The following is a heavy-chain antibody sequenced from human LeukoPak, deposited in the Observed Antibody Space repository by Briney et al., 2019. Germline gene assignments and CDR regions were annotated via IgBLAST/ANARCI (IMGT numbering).Heavy chain of an antibody. CDR1: GFTFSAYG. CDR3: TRFGDYGEY. Sequence: GGSLRLSCAASGFTFSAYGMSWVRQSPGQGLEWVSGISANGSITLYARSVRGRFTISRDNPQNTVYLQMNSLRAEDSALYYRTRFGDYGEYWGQGTLVTVSS. V-gene: IGHV3-23*01. D-gene: IGHD3-10*01. J-gene: IGHJ4*02. CDR2: ISANGSIT.